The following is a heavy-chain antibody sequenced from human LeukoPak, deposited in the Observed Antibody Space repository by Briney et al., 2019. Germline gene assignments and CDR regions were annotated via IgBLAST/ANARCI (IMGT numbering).Heavy chain of an antibody. J-gene: IGHJ4*02. V-gene: IGHV3-30*03. D-gene: IGHD1-26*01. CDR2: ISSDGGKK. Sequence: GGSLRLSCVVSDFTLSSHGMHWVRQAPGKGLEWVAVISSDGGKKSYADSAKGRFTISRDNSKNTLYLQMDSLRVEDTAIYYCARDRAWDYLDSWDQGPLVTVSS. CDR1: DFTLSSHG. CDR3: ARDRAWDYLDS.